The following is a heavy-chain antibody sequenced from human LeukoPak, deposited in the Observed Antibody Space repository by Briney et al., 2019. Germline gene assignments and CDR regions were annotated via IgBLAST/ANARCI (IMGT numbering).Heavy chain of an antibody. J-gene: IGHJ4*02. D-gene: IGHD2-2*01. V-gene: IGHV3-23*01. CDR2: ISGSGDNI. Sequence: GGSLRLSCAASGFTFSSYAMSWVRQAPGKGLEWVSAISGSGDNIYYADSVKGRFTISRDSSKKTLYLQMNILRAEDTAVYYCAKSDCSYISCYVLDYWGQGTQVTVSS. CDR3: AKSDCSYISCYVLDY. CDR1: GFTFSSYA.